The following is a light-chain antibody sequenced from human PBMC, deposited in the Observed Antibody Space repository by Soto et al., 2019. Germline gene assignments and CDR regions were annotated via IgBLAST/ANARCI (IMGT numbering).Light chain of an antibody. CDR1: QGISSY. J-gene: IGKJ4*01. Sequence: AIRMTQSPSSLSASTGDRVTITCRASQGISSYLAWYQQKPGKAPKLLIYAASTFQSGVQSRISGSGSGTDFTRTISCLQSEDFATYYCKQYYSYPPLTFGGGTEVEIK. CDR3: KQYYSYPPLT. V-gene: IGKV1-8*01. CDR2: AAS.